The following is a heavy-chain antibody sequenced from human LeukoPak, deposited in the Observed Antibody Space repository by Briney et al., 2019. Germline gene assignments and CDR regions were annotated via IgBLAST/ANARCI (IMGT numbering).Heavy chain of an antibody. V-gene: IGHV4-34*01. CDR3: ARLLMVRGVHSFDY. J-gene: IGHJ4*02. CDR1: GGSFSGYY. D-gene: IGHD3-10*01. CDR2: INHSGST. Sequence: SETLSLTCAVYGGSFSGYYWSWIRQPPGKGLEWIGEINHSGSTNYNPSLESRVTISVDTSKNQFSLKLSSVTAADTAVYYCARLLMVRGVHSFDYWGQGTLVTVSS.